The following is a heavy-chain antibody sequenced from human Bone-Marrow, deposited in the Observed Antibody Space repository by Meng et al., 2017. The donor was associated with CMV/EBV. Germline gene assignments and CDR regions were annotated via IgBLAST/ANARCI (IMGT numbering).Heavy chain of an antibody. V-gene: IGHV3-30*02. Sequence: GGSLRLSCAAPGFTFSSYGMHWVRQAPGKGLEWVAFIRYDGSNKYYADSVKGRFTISRDNAKNSLYLQMNSLRAEDTAVYYCARGDSIRLRYFDWLPPGYYYGMDVWGQGTTVTVSS. CDR1: GFTFSSYG. CDR3: ARGDSIRLRYFDWLPPGYYYGMDV. J-gene: IGHJ6*02. D-gene: IGHD3-9*01. CDR2: IRYDGSNK.